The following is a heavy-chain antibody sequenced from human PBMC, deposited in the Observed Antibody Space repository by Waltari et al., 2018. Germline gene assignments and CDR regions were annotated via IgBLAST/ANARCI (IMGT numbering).Heavy chain of an antibody. CDR3: ARDDSLWGAFDI. Sequence: QVQLQESGPGLVKPSETLSLTCTVSGGSISSYYWSWIRQPPGKGLEWIGYIYYSGSTNYNPSLKSRVTISVDTSKNQFSLKLSSVTAADTAVYYCARDDSLWGAFDIWGQGTMVTVSS. CDR1: GGSISSYY. V-gene: IGHV4-59*01. J-gene: IGHJ3*02. CDR2: IYYSGST. D-gene: IGHD3-16*02.